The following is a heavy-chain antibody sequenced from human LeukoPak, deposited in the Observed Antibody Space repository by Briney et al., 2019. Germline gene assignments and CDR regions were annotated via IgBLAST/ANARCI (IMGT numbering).Heavy chain of an antibody. J-gene: IGHJ4*02. Sequence: GGSLRLSCAASGFTFRTYVMNWVRQAPGKGLEWVASISNSGDSTFYADSAKGRFTISRDNSKTTVYLHMSSLRAEDTAIYYCAKGRFVDANFDYWGQGTLVTVSS. CDR3: AKGRFVDANFDY. V-gene: IGHV3-23*01. CDR2: ISNSGDST. CDR1: GFTFRTYV. D-gene: IGHD2-2*01.